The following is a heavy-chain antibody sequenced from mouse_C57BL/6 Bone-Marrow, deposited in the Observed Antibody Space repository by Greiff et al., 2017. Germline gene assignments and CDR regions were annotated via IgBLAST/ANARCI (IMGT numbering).Heavy chain of an antibody. Sequence: VQLQQSGPGLVQPSQSLSITCTVSGFSLTSYGVHWVRQSPGKGLEWLGVIWSGGSTDYNAAFISRLSISKDNSKSQVFFKMNSLQADDTAIYYCARPTIVTSYYAMDNWGRGTSVTVSS. V-gene: IGHV2-2*01. CDR1: GFSLTSYG. CDR2: IWSGGST. J-gene: IGHJ4*01. D-gene: IGHD2-5*01. CDR3: ARPTIVTSYYAMDN.